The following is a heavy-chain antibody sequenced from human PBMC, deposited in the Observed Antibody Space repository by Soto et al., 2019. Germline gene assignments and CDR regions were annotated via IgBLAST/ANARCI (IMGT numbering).Heavy chain of an antibody. J-gene: IGHJ5*02. D-gene: IGHD3-10*01. CDR2: INPYSGGA. Sequence: SVKVSCKASGYTFIGYFMHWVRQAPGQGLEWMGWINPYSGGADYAQSFQGRVTMTRDTSISTVYMELSRLRFDDTAVYYCARVIRGAYYNSPLDTWGQGTVVTVSS. CDR3: ARVIRGAYYNSPLDT. V-gene: IGHV1-2*02. CDR1: GYTFIGYF.